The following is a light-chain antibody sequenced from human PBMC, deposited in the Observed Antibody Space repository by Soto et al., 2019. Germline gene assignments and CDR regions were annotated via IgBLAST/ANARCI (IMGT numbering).Light chain of an antibody. CDR3: QQYGSSPPIV. J-gene: IGKJ1*01. CDR2: GAS. V-gene: IGKV3-20*01. Sequence: EIVLTQSPGTLSLSPGERATLSCRASQSVSSSYLAWYHQKPGQAPRLLIYGASSRATGIPDRFSGSGSGTDFTLTISRLEPEDFAVYYCQQYGSSPPIVFGQGTKVDIK. CDR1: QSVSSSY.